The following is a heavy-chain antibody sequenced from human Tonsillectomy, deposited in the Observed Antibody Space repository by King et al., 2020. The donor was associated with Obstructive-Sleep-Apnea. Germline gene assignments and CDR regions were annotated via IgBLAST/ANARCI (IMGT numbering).Heavy chain of an antibody. CDR1: GGSISSGDYY. D-gene: IGHD4-17*01. Sequence: QLQESGPGLVKPSQTLSLTCTFSGGSISSGDYYWSWIRQPPGKGLEWIGYIYYSGSTYYNPSLKSRVTISVDTSKNQFSLKLSSVTAADTAVYYCARDSTVTTSTYPNFPQFDTSGQGTLVTVSS. V-gene: IGHV4-30-4*01. J-gene: IGHJ4*02. CDR2: IYYSGST. CDR3: ARDSTVTTSTYPNFPQFDT.